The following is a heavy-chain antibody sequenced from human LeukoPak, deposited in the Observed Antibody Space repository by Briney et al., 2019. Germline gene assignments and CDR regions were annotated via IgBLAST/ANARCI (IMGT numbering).Heavy chain of an antibody. D-gene: IGHD3-22*01. CDR1: GFTFSSYA. Sequence: GGSLRLSCAASGFTFSSYAMSWVRQAPGKGLEWVSAISGSGGSTYYADSVKGRFTISRDNSKNTLYLQMNILRDEDTAVYYCAKGGYYYDSSGYYYGYWGQGTLVTVSS. CDR2: ISGSGGST. V-gene: IGHV3-23*01. J-gene: IGHJ4*02. CDR3: AKGGYYYDSSGYYYGY.